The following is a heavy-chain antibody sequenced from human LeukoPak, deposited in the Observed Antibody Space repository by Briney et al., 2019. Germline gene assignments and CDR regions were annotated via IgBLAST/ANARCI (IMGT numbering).Heavy chain of an antibody. D-gene: IGHD5-24*01. CDR1: GGSISSYY. V-gene: IGHV4-59*01. J-gene: IGHJ6*03. CDR3: ARVLDGYNGSYYYYMDV. Sequence: SETLSLTCTVSGGSISSYYWSWIRQPPGKGLEWIGYIYYSGSTNYNPSLKSRVTISVDTSKNQFSLKLSSVTAADTAVYYCARVLDGYNGSYYYYMDVWGKETTVTISS. CDR2: IYYSGST.